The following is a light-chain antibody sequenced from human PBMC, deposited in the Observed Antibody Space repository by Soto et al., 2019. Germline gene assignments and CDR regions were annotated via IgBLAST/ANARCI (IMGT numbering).Light chain of an antibody. CDR3: MQALQTPRT. V-gene: IGKV2-28*01. CDR1: QSLLHSNAYHY. Sequence: DIVMTQSPLSLSVTPGEPASISCRSSQSLLHSNAYHYLDWYLQKPGQSPQLLIYLGSNRASGVPDRFRGSGSGTDFTLKISRVEAEDVGVYYCMQALQTPRTFGQGTRVEI. J-gene: IGKJ1*01. CDR2: LGS.